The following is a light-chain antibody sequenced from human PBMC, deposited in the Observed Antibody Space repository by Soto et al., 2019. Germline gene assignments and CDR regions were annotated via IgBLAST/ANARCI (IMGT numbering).Light chain of an antibody. V-gene: IGKV1-27*01. Sequence: DIQMTQSPSSLSASVRDRVTITCRASQGISNYLAWYQQKPGKVPKLLIYAASTLQSGVTSRFSGSGSGTDSTLTISSLQPEEVATYYCQKYNSTPWTFGQGTKVEIK. CDR3: QKYNSTPWT. CDR2: AAS. J-gene: IGKJ1*01. CDR1: QGISNY.